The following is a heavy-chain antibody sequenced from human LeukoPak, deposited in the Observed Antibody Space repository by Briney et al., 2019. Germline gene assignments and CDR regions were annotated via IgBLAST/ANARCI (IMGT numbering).Heavy chain of an antibody. CDR3: AKGFRSAGS. CDR1: GFTFSSFA. J-gene: IGHJ4*02. D-gene: IGHD3-3*01. CDR2: ITGGGLHT. Sequence: PGGPLRLSCAASGFTFSSFALTWVRQTPGKGLEWVSAITGGGLHTYYADSVKGRFTISRDNSKNTVYLQMHSLRPDDAAVYYCAKGFRSAGSWGQGTLVTVAS. V-gene: IGHV3-23*01.